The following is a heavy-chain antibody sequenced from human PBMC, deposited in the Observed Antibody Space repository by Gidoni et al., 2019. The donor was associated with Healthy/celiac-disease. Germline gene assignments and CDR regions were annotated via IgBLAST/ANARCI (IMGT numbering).Heavy chain of an antibody. Sequence: QVQLVASGGGVVQPGRSLRLSCAAYGFTFSSYGMHWVRQAPGKGLEWVAVIWYDGSNKYYADSVKGRFTISRDNSKNTLYLQMNSLRAEDTAVYYCARDRGYNWNDPLDYWGQGTLVTVSS. CDR2: IWYDGSNK. CDR3: ARDRGYNWNDPLDY. D-gene: IGHD1-1*01. V-gene: IGHV3-33*01. J-gene: IGHJ4*02. CDR1: GFTFSSYG.